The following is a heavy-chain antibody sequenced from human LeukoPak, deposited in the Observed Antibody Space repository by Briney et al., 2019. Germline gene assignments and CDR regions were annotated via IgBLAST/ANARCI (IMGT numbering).Heavy chain of an antibody. J-gene: IGHJ5*02. CDR3: TRCITMIVVGDNWFDP. CDR1: GYTFTGYY. CDR2: INPNSGGT. Sequence: ASVKVSCKASGYTFTGYYMHWVRQAPGQGLEWMGWINPNSGGTNYAQKFQGRVTMTRDTSISTAYMELSRLRSDDTAVYYCTRCITMIVVGDNWFDPWGQGTLVTVSS. D-gene: IGHD3-22*01. V-gene: IGHV1-2*02.